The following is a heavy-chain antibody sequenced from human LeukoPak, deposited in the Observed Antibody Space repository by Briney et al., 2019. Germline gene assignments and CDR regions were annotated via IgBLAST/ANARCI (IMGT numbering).Heavy chain of an antibody. D-gene: IGHD5-12*01. V-gene: IGHV3-48*01. CDR1: GFIFSQYS. CDR2: TRSSSET. Sequence: TGGSLRLSCAASGFIFSQYSMNWVRQAPGKGLEWVSHTRSSSETFYAASVKGRFTISRDNARNSLYLQMNNLRGEDTAIYYCARDAGNSGYGCDLWGQGTLVTVSS. CDR3: ARDAGNSGYGCDL. J-gene: IGHJ5*02.